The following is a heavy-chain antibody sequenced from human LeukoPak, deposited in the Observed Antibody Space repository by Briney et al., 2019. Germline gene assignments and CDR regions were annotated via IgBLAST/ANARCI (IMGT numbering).Heavy chain of an antibody. V-gene: IGHV3-66*02. CDR2: IYSGGST. J-gene: IGHJ4*02. CDR1: GFTVSSNY. D-gene: IGHD1-26*01. Sequence: GGSLRLSCAASGFTVSSNYMTWVRQAPGKGLDWVSVIYSGGSTYYADSVKGRFTISRDNSKNTLLLQMNSLRPEDTAVYYCARGASGTYYFGYWGRGTLVTVSS. CDR3: ARGASGTYYFGY.